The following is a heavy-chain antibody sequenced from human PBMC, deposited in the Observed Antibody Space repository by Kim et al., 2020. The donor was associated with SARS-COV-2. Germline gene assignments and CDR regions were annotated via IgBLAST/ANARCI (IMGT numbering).Heavy chain of an antibody. J-gene: IGHJ4*02. V-gene: IGHV4-31*02. CDR3: AVIAAAGSSPDY. Sequence: YNPSRKSRVTISVDTSKNQFSLKLSSGTAADTAVYYCAVIAAAGSSPDYWGQGTLVTVSS. D-gene: IGHD6-13*01.